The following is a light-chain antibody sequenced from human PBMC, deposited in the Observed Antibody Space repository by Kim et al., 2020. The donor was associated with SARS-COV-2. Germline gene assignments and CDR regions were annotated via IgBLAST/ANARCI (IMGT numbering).Light chain of an antibody. CDR1: QGVRDD. V-gene: IGKV1-17*01. Sequence: ASVEDRVTMTCRASQGVRDDLAWFQQKPGKAPERLLYAASTLQSGVPSRFSGSGSGKEFSLTINSLQPEDFGTYYCLQYTGYPRTFGQGTKVDIK. CDR3: LQYTGYPRT. J-gene: IGKJ1*01. CDR2: AAS.